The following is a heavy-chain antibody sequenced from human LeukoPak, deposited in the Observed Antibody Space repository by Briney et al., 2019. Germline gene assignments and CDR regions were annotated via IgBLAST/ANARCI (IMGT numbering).Heavy chain of an antibody. CDR3: ARGRIVGATMVPFDY. Sequence: SETLSLTCTVSGGSISSSSYYWGWIRQPPGKGLEWIGSIYYSGSTYYNPPLKSRVTISVDTSKNQFSLKLSSVTAADTAVYYCARGRIVGATMVPFDYWGQGTLVTVSS. CDR2: IYYSGST. D-gene: IGHD1-26*01. CDR1: GGSISSSSYY. J-gene: IGHJ4*02. V-gene: IGHV4-39*07.